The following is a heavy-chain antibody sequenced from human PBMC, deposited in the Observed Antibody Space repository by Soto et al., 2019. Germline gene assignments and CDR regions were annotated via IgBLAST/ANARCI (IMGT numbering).Heavy chain of an antibody. CDR2: ISGSGGST. CDR1: GFTFSSYA. D-gene: IGHD3-3*01. J-gene: IGHJ4*02. CDR3: AKVRPSYSYDFWSGVAVVWGRDTPFDY. V-gene: IGHV3-23*01. Sequence: GGSLRLSCAASGFTFSSYAMSWVRQAPGKGLEWVSAISGSGGSTYYADSVKGRFTISRDNSKNTLYLQMNSLRAEDTAVYYCAKVRPSYSYDFWSGVAVVWGRDTPFDYWGQGTLVTVSS.